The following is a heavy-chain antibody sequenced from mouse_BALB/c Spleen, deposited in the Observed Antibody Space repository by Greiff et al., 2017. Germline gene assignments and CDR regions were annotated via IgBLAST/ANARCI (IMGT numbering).Heavy chain of an antibody. J-gene: IGHJ4*01. CDR3: ARSTTEAYYYAMDY. D-gene: IGHD2-12*01. Sequence: EVKLVESGGGLVQPGGSRKLSCAASGFTFSSFGMHWVRQAPEKGLEWVAYISSGSSTIYYADTVKGRFTISRDNPKNTLFLQMTSLRSEDTAMYYCARSTTEAYYYAMDYWGQGTSVTVSS. CDR1: GFTFSSFG. V-gene: IGHV5-17*02. CDR2: ISSGSSTI.